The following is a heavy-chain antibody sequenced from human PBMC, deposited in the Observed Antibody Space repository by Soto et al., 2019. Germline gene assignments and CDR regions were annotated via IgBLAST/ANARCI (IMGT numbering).Heavy chain of an antibody. CDR2: INHSGST. D-gene: IGHD4-17*01. J-gene: IGHJ4*02. V-gene: IGHV4-34*01. Sequence: SETLSLPGSVYGWSFSGYYWSWIRQPPGKGLEWIGEINHSGSTNYNPSLKSRVTISVDTSKNQFSLKLSSVTAADTAVYYCARGPTVNPYYFDYWGQGTLVTVSS. CDR1: GWSFSGYY. CDR3: ARGPTVNPYYFDY.